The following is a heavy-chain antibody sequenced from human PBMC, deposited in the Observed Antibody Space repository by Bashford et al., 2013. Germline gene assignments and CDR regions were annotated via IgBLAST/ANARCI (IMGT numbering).Heavy chain of an antibody. Sequence: VRQMPGKGLEWMGIIYPADSNTKYSPSFQGQVTISADKSISAAYLQWSSLKASDTAVFYCARHLNSGYDYWGQGTLVTVSS. D-gene: IGHD3-22*01. CDR2: IYPADSNT. V-gene: IGHV5-51*01. J-gene: IGHJ4*02. CDR3: ARHLNSGYDY.